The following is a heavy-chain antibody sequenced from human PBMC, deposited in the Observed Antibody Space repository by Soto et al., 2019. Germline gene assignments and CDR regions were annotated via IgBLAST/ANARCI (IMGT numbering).Heavy chain of an antibody. CDR2: IIPIFGTA. V-gene: IGHV1-69*06. J-gene: IGHJ4*02. CDR3: ARDGTSGSLRHSDY. CDR1: GVTLSSYN. D-gene: IGHD3-22*01. Sequence: QVQLVQSGSEVKKPVSSVKVSCKASGVTLSSYNLSWVRQAPGQGLEWMGGIIPIFGTANCAQKFQGRVTITAEKSTSTAYMELSSLRFEDTAVYYCARDGTSGSLRHSDYWGQGTLVTVSS.